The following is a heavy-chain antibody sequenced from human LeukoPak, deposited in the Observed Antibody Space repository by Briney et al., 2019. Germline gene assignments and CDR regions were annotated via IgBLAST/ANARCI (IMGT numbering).Heavy chain of an antibody. CDR2: MYYSGSP. J-gene: IGHJ5*02. Sequence: SETLSLTCTVSGGSINSYYWSWIRQPPGKGLEWIGYMYYSGSPNYNPSLKSRVTISVDTSKNQFSLKLSSVTAADTAVYYCARPVAGTNGWFDPWGQGTLVTVSS. CDR1: GGSINSYY. V-gene: IGHV4-59*01. CDR3: ARPVAGTNGWFDP. D-gene: IGHD6-19*01.